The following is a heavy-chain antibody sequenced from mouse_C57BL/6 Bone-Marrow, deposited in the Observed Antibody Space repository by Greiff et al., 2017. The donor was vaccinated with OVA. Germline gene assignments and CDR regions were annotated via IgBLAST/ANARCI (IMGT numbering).Heavy chain of an antibody. CDR1: GYTFTSYW. J-gene: IGHJ4*01. Sequence: QVQLQQPGAELVRPGSSVKLSCKASGYTFTSYWMHWVKQRPIQGLEWIGNIDPSDSETHYNQKFKDKATLTVDKSSSTAYMQLSSLTSEDSAVYYCASGYYGSSLYAMDYWGQGTSVTVSS. CDR2: IDPSDSET. CDR3: ASGYYGSSLYAMDY. D-gene: IGHD1-1*01. V-gene: IGHV1-52*01.